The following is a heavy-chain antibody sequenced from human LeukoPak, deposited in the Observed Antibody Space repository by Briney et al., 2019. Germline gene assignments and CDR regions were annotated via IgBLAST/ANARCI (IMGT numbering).Heavy chain of an antibody. D-gene: IGHD6-13*01. CDR3: ARGFGGYSSSWSNLDY. Sequence: PSETLSLTCTVSGVSVSSYYWTWIRQPPGKGLEWIGNSYFSGSTKYNPSLKSRVTLSLDTSRNQFSLQLSSVTAADTAVYYCARGFGGYSSSWSNLDYWGQGTLVTVSS. J-gene: IGHJ4*02. CDR1: GVSVSSYY. CDR2: SYFSGST. V-gene: IGHV4-59*02.